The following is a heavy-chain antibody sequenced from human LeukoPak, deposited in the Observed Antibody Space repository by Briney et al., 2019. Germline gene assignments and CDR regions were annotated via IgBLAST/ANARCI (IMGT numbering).Heavy chain of an antibody. J-gene: IGHJ4*02. CDR1: GFAFSTYW. V-gene: IGHV3-7*01. CDR2: IKQDGSEQ. CDR3: TREAAACIDF. D-gene: IGHD6-25*01. Sequence: PGGSLRLSCAASGFAFSTYWMSWVRQAPGKGLGWVANIKQDGSEQYYLDSVKGRFTISRDNAKNALYLQMNSLRAEDTAVYFCTREAAACIDFWGQGTLVTVSS.